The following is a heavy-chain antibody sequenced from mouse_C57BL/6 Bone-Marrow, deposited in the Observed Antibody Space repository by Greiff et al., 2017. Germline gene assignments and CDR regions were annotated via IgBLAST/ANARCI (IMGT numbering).Heavy chain of an antibody. V-gene: IGHV1-52*01. CDR3: VYDYDGWFAY. CDR2: IDPSDSET. Sequence: QVQLQQSGAELVRPGSSVKLSCKASGYTFTSYWLHWVKQRPIQGLEWIGNIDPSDSETHYNQKFKDKATLTVDKSSSTAYMQLSSLTSEDSAVYYCVYDYDGWFAYWGQGTLVTVSA. J-gene: IGHJ3*01. CDR1: GYTFTSYW. D-gene: IGHD2-4*01.